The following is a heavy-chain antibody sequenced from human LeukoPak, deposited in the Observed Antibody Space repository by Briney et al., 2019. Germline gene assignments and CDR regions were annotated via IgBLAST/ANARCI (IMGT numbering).Heavy chain of an antibody. V-gene: IGHV3-23*01. CDR3: AKDRYYDSSGYPYYFDY. CDR1: GFTFSSYA. Sequence: GGSLRLSCAASGFTFSSYAISWVRQAPGKGLEWVSAISGSGGSTYYADSVKGRFTISRDNFKNTLYLQMNSLRAEDTAVYYCAKDRYYDSSGYPYYFDYWGQGTLVTVSS. CDR2: ISGSGGST. D-gene: IGHD3-22*01. J-gene: IGHJ4*02.